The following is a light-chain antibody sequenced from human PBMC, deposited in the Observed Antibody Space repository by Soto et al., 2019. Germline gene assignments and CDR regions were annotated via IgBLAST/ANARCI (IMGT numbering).Light chain of an antibody. V-gene: IGKV1-39*01. CDR2: SVS. J-gene: IGKJ5*01. Sequence: DIQMTQSTSSLSASVGDTVTITCRASQSIGKHLNWYQQKPGKAPKFLIYSVSSLQSGVPSRFSGSGSGTDFTLTIYSLQPEDFATYYCQQGYSSAITFGQGTRLEIK. CDR1: QSIGKH. CDR3: QQGYSSAIT.